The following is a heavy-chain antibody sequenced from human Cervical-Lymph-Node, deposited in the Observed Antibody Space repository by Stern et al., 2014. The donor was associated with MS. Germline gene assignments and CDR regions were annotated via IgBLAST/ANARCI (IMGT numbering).Heavy chain of an antibody. J-gene: IGHJ6*02. CDR2: IGSSGMTL. V-gene: IGHV3-48*04. Sequence: VQLVESGGDLVQPGGSLRLSCAASGFAFSTYTMNWVRQAPGKGLEWISYIGSSGMTLDYADSVKGRFTISRDNANNSLFLQMTSLRVEDTAVFYCARDDVGILGFSEWILGSYGMDVWGQGTTVTVSS. CDR1: GFAFSTYT. CDR3: ARDDVGILGFSEWILGSYGMDV. D-gene: IGHD3-3*01.